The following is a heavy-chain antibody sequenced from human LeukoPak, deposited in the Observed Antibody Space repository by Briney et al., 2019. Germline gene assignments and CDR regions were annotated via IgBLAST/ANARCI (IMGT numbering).Heavy chain of an antibody. J-gene: IGHJ4*02. Sequence: AGGSLRLSCTASGFTFSTYGMHWVRQAPGKGLEWVTLISYDGSTKYYSDSVKGRFTLSRDNSKNTLYLQMNSLRAEDTAVYYCARIAAAESYYFDYWGQGTLVTVSS. CDR3: ARIAAAESYYFDY. CDR2: ISYDGSTK. CDR1: GFTFSTYG. V-gene: IGHV3-30*03. D-gene: IGHD6-13*01.